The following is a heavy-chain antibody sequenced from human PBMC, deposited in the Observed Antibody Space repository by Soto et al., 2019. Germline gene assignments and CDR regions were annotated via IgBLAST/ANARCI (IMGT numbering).Heavy chain of an antibody. D-gene: IGHD1-7*01. V-gene: IGHV5-51*04. CDR3: ARHLRDFVELQPFDP. CDR1: GFKFDSYW. CDR2: IYPADSDT. J-gene: IGHJ5*02. Sequence: EVQLVQSGAEVKKPGESLKISCKASGFKFDSYWIGWVRQMPGKGLEWMGIIYPADSDTRYSPSFQGQVTISVDTPTSTTFLQWSSLKASDTAMYYCARHLRDFVELQPFDPWGQGTRVTVSS.